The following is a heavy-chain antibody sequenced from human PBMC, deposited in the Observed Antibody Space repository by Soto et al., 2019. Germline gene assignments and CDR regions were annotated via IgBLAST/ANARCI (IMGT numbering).Heavy chain of an antibody. D-gene: IGHD2-2*01. CDR1: GYSFTNYD. Sequence: SGKVSCKASGYSFTNYDISWVRQAPGQGLEWMGWISPYNGDTNYAQKLQGRVTMTTDTSTSTAYMELRSLRSDDTAVYYCARYCSSTSCDHYFDYWGQGTLVTVSS. J-gene: IGHJ4*02. V-gene: IGHV1-18*01. CDR2: ISPYNGDT. CDR3: ARYCSSTSCDHYFDY.